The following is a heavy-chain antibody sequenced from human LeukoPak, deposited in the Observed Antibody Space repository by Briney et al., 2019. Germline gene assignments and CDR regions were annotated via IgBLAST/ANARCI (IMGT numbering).Heavy chain of an antibody. Sequence: GGSLRLSCTVSGFTVSSNSMSWVRQAPGKGLEWVSFIYSGGNTHNSDSVKGRFTISRDNSKNTLYLQMNSLRAEDTAVYYCARGGGYSYGYSPADAFDIWGQGTMVTVSS. CDR2: IYSGGNT. D-gene: IGHD5-18*01. J-gene: IGHJ3*02. CDR1: GFTVSSNS. CDR3: ARGGGYSYGYSPADAFDI. V-gene: IGHV3-53*01.